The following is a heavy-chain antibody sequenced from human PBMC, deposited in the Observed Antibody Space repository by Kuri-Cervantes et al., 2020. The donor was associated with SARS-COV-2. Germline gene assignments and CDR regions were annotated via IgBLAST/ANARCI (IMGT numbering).Heavy chain of an antibody. CDR3: ARGPELGHFFDY. CDR1: FGSVSSGHYY. J-gene: IGHJ4*02. CDR2: IHTSGST. Sequence: SETLSLTCTVSFGSVSSGHYYWNWIRQPAGKGLEWIGYIHTSGSTKYNPSLKSRVTISVDTSKNQLSLKLTSVTAADTAVYYCARGPELGHFFDYWGQGTLVTVSS. D-gene: IGHD7-27*01. V-gene: IGHV4-61*10.